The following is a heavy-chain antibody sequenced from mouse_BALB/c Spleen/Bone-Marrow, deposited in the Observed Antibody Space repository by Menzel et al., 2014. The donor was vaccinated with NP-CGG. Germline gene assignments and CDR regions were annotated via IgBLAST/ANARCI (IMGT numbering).Heavy chain of an antibody. V-gene: IGHV5-4*02. CDR3: ARQDYFAGTYRYFDV. D-gene: IGHD1-1*01. CDR2: ISDGGSST. J-gene: IGHJ1*01. Sequence: EVHLVESGGGLVKPGGSLKLSCAASGFTFSESRGCTGEWVATISDGGSSTYYLDSVKGRFTFSRDNAKNNLYLQMSSLKSEDIAMYYCARQDYFAGTYRYFDVWGAGTTVTVSS. CDR1: GFTFSES.